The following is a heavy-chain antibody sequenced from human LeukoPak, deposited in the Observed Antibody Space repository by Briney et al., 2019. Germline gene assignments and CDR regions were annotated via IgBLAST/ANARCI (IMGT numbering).Heavy chain of an antibody. CDR2: INPNSGGT. Sequence: ASVKDSCKASGYTFTDYYLHWVRQAPGQGLEWMGWINPNSGGTNYAQKFQGRVTMTRDTSISTAYMEMSRLRSDDTAVYYCARDYGDYANDYWGQGTLVTVSS. V-gene: IGHV1-2*02. J-gene: IGHJ4*02. CDR1: GYTFTDYY. CDR3: ARDYGDYANDY. D-gene: IGHD4-17*01.